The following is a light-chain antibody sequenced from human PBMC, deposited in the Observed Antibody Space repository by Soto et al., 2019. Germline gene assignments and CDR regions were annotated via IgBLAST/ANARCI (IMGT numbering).Light chain of an antibody. V-gene: IGKV4-1*01. CDR3: QQYYSTPT. Sequence: DSVMTQSPDSLAVSLGDRATINCKSSQSVLYSSNNKNYLAWYQQKPGQPPKLLIYWASTRESGVPDRFSGSGSGTDFTLTISSLQAEDVAVYYCQQYYSTPTFGGGTKVDIK. CDR2: WAS. J-gene: IGKJ4*01. CDR1: QSVLYSSNNKNY.